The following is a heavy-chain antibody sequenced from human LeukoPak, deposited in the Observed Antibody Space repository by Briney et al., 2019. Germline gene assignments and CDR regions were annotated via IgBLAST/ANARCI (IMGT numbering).Heavy chain of an antibody. Sequence: SETLSLTCTVSGGSISSGSYYWSWIRQPAGKGLEWIGRIYTSGSTNYNPSLKSRVTISVDTSKNQFSLKLSSVTAADTAVYYCASGWGGYCSGGSCYPRWFDPWGQGTLVTVSS. CDR1: GGSISSGSYY. CDR3: ASGWGGYCSGGSCYPRWFDP. CDR2: IYTSGST. J-gene: IGHJ5*02. D-gene: IGHD2-15*01. V-gene: IGHV4-61*02.